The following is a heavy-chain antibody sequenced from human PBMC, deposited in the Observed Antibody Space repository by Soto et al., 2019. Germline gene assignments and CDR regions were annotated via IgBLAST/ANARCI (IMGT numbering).Heavy chain of an antibody. CDR3: ARVSNEYRKSLDY. D-gene: IGHD3-3*02. CDR2: INPNSGGT. CDR1: GYTFTGYY. V-gene: IGHV1-2*04. J-gene: IGHJ4*02. Sequence: ASVKVSCKASGYTFTGYYMHWVRQAPGQGLEWMGWINPNSGGTNYAQKFQGWVTMTRDTSISTAYMELSRLRSDDTAVYYCARVSNEYRKSLDYWGKGTLVTVSS.